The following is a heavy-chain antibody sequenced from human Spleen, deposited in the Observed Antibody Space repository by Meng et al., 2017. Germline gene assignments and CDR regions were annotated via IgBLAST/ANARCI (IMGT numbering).Heavy chain of an antibody. Sequence: QVHRHQRGRRLLNPWEPLYLTCAVYGGSFIDYSWSWIRQPPGKGLEWIAEINHSGSTHYTPSLTSRVTISVDTSKNQFSLNLSSVTAADTAVYYCAREDYSGSGFWYLDLWGRGTLVTVSS. CDR1: GGSFIDYS. J-gene: IGHJ2*01. CDR3: AREDYSGSGFWYLDL. D-gene: IGHD3-10*01. CDR2: INHSGST. V-gene: IGHV4-34*01.